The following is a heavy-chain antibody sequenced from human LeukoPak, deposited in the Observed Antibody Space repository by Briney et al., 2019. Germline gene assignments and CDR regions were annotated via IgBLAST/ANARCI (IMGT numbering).Heavy chain of an antibody. CDR3: ARVRGYYYGSGSSLSDYYYGMDV. CDR2: IYYSGST. V-gene: IGHV4-31*03. J-gene: IGHJ6*02. D-gene: IGHD3-10*01. CDR1: GGSISSGGYY. Sequence: SETLSLTCTVSGGSISSGGYYWSWIRQHPGKGLEWIGYIYYSGSTYYNPSLKSRVTISVDTSKNQFSLKLSSVTAADTAVYYCARVRGYYYGSGSSLSDYYYGMDVWGQGTTVTVSS.